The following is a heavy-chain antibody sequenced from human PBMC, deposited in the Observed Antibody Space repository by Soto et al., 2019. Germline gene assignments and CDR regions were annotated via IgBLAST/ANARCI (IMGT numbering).Heavy chain of an antibody. J-gene: IGHJ6*02. V-gene: IGHV4-4*07. CDR1: GDSFSGYY. D-gene: IGHD3-3*01. CDR3: ASGAFWSDFRRAVYYYGMDV. CDR2: VYTSGNT. Sequence: QVQLQESGPGLVKPSETLSLTCTVSGDSFSGYYWSWIRQPAGKGLEWIGRVYTSGNTDYNPSLKSRVTVSVDTSKNQFSLKLSSVTAADTAVYYCASGAFWSDFRRAVYYYGMDVWGQGTTVTVSS.